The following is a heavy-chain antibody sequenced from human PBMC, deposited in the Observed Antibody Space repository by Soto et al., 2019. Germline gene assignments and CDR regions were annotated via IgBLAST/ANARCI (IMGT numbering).Heavy chain of an antibody. V-gene: IGHV1-2*04. CDR2: INPNSGGT. J-gene: IGHJ6*02. CDR3: ARTPGIAVAGPSDYYYYGMDV. CDR1: GYTFTGYY. D-gene: IGHD6-19*01. Sequence: ASVKVSCKASGYTFTGYYMHWVRQAPGQGLEWVGWINPNSGGTNYAQKFQGWVTMTRDTSISTAYMELSRLRSDDTAVYYCARTPGIAVAGPSDYYYYGMDVWGQGTTVTVSS.